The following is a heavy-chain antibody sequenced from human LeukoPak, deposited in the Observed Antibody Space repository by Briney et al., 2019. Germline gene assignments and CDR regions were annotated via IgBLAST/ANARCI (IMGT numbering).Heavy chain of an antibody. D-gene: IGHD6-19*01. CDR1: GFTFSSYS. V-gene: IGHV3-21*01. Sequence: PGGSLRLSCAASGFTFSSYSMNWVRQAPGKGLEWVSSISGSSSYINYADSVKGRFTISRDNAQNSLFLQLNSLRAEDTSVYYCARDPYSSGWYKDAFDIWGQGTMVTVSS. CDR3: ARDPYSSGWYKDAFDI. J-gene: IGHJ3*02. CDR2: ISGSSSYI.